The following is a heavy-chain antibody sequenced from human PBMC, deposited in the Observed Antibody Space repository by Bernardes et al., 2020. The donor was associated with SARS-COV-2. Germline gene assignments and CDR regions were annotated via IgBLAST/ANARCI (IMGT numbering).Heavy chain of an antibody. CDR2: IYYSGST. D-gene: IGHD6-19*01. V-gene: IGHV4-39*01. Sequence: SETLSLTCTVSGGSISSSSYYWGWIRQPPGKGLEYIGSIYYSGSTYYNPSLKSRLTIYVDTSKNQFSLKLSSVTAADTAVYYCARHDTGFNSGWYGGRWFDPWGQGILVTVSS. CDR1: GGSISSSSYY. J-gene: IGHJ5*02. CDR3: ARHDTGFNSGWYGGRWFDP.